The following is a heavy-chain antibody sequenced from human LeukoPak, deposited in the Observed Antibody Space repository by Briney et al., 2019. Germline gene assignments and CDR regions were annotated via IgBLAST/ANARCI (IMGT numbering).Heavy chain of an antibody. Sequence: PSETLSLTCTVSGGSISSSSYYWGWIRQPPGKGLEWIGSIYYSGSTNYNPSLKSRVTISVDTSKNQFSLKLSSVTAADTAVYYCAREHPTSGPDAFDIWGQGTMVTVSS. CDR1: GGSISSSSYY. J-gene: IGHJ3*02. V-gene: IGHV4-39*07. CDR3: AREHPTSGPDAFDI. CDR2: IYYSGST. D-gene: IGHD5-12*01.